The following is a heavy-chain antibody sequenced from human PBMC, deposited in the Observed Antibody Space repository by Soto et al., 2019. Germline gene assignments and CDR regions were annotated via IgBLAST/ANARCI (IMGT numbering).Heavy chain of an antibody. V-gene: IGHV4-59*03. CDR2: IYNTGSA. J-gene: IGHJ6*02. CDR3: AGMSFTGFGELIGNFYFHGMDV. Sequence: SETLSLTCNVSGGSISSYYWTWIRQPPGKGLEYIGYIYNTGSANYNPSLKSRVSISLDTSKNQFSLNLRSVTAADTAVYYCAGMSFTGFGELIGNFYFHGMDVWGQGTTVTVS. CDR1: GGSISSYY. D-gene: IGHD3-3*01.